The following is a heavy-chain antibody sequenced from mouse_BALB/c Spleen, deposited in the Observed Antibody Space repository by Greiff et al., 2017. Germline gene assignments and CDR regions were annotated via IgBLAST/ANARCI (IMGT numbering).Heavy chain of an antibody. CDR2: IYPGGGYT. V-gene: IGHV1-63*02. CDR1: GYTFTNYW. Sequence: QVQLQQSGAELVRPGTSVKISCKASGYTFTNYWLGWVKQRPGHGLEWIGDIYPGGGYTNYNEKFKGKATLTADTSSSTAYMQLSSLTSDDSAVYFCSNLLNHAMDYWGQGTSVTVSS. CDR3: SNLLNHAMDY. J-gene: IGHJ4*01. D-gene: IGHD2-1*01.